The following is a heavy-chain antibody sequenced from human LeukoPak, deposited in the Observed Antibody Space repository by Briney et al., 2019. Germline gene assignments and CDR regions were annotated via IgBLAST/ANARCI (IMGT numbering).Heavy chain of an antibody. CDR1: GYSFTNYY. V-gene: IGHV1-46*01. D-gene: IGHD3-22*01. CDR3: ARLADYDSSGYLSY. Sequence: ASVKVSCKASGYSFTNYYLHWVRQAPGQGFEWMGIINPGGGTTTYAQKFQGRVTMTRDTSTSTVYMEVSSLRSEDTAVYYCARLADYDSSGYLSYWGQGTLVTVSS. CDR2: INPGGGTT. J-gene: IGHJ4*02.